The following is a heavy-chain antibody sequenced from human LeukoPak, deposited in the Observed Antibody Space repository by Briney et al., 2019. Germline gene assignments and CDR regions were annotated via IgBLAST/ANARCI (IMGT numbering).Heavy chain of an antibody. Sequence: ASVKVSCKASGYTFTSYGISWVRQAPGQGLEWMGWISAYNGNPNYAQKLQGRVTMTTDTSTSTAYMELRSLRSDDTAVYYCARVDGIVVVPAAQFDYWGQGTLVTVSS. D-gene: IGHD2-2*01. V-gene: IGHV1-18*01. CDR1: GYTFTSYG. CDR3: ARVDGIVVVPAAQFDY. CDR2: ISAYNGNP. J-gene: IGHJ4*02.